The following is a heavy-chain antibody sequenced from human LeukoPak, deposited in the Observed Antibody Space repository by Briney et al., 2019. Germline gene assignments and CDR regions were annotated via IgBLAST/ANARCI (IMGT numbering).Heavy chain of an antibody. Sequence: GGSLRLSRAASGFTFSSYSMNWVRQAPGKGLEWVSYISSSSSTIYYADSVKGRFTISRDNAKNSLYLQMNSLRAEDTAVYYCARVGWFGEGGVDYWGQGTLVTVSS. CDR3: ARVGWFGEGGVDY. D-gene: IGHD3-10*01. CDR2: ISSSSSTI. CDR1: GFTFSSYS. V-gene: IGHV3-48*01. J-gene: IGHJ4*02.